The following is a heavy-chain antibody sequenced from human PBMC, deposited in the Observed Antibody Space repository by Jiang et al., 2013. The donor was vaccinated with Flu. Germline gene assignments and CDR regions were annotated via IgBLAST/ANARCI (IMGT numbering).Heavy chain of an antibody. D-gene: IGHD5-12*01. Sequence: LLKPSETLSLTCTVSGGSISSSSYYWGWIRQPPGKGLEWIGSIYYSGSTYYNPSLKSRVTISVDTSKNQFSLKLSSVTAADTAVYYCVLGGIVDGYDATGIDYWGQGTLVTVSS. J-gene: IGHJ4*02. CDR2: IYYSGST. CDR3: VLGGIVDGYDATGIDY. V-gene: IGHV4-39*01. CDR1: GGSISSSSYY.